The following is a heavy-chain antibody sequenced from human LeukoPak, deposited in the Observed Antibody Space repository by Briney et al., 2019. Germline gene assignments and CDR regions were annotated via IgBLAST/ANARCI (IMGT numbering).Heavy chain of an antibody. D-gene: IGHD2-8*01. CDR2: LRRGGGTT. Sequence: EWYLRVSWTGSGFPFNMFAMNWFRHAPGQGLHLVSGLRRGGGTTNYVDSVKGRLLISRETYKNMVFLQLNDLRPEDTAVFFFQAEDGIRDCSEGVCMEGYYFDYWGQGSLVTVSS. CDR3: QAEDGIRDCSEGVCMEGYYFDY. J-gene: IGHJ4*02. CDR1: GFPFNMFA. V-gene: IGHV3-23*01.